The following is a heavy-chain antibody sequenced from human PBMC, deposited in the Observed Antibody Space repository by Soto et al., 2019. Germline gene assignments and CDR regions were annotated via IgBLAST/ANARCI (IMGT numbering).Heavy chain of an antibody. V-gene: IGHV3-21*01. Sequence: PGGSLRLSCAASGFTFSNFEMHWVRQAPGKGLEWVSSISRGSDYIFYADTVKGRFTISRDNARNSLYLQMSSLRAEDTAVYYCAKDSGCVNNACAYDPWGQGTLVTVSS. J-gene: IGHJ5*02. D-gene: IGHD1-20*01. CDR3: AKDSGCVNNACAYDP. CDR1: GFTFSNFE. CDR2: ISRGSDYI.